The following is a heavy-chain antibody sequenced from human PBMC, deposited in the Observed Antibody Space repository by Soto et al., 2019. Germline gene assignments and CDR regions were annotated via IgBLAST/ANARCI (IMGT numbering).Heavy chain of an antibody. J-gene: IGHJ4*02. CDR3: ARDLEFRDGNISHLDY. V-gene: IGHV1-69*01. CDR1: GGTFNSHA. D-gene: IGHD3-10*01. Sequence: QVHLVQSGAEVKKPGSSVKVSCKASGGTFNSHAFNWVRQAPGHGLEWMGGIFPIFGTANYAQKFQGRVMITADDSTRTVYLELSSLRSEDTAVYYCARDLEFRDGNISHLDYWGQGTLVTVSS. CDR2: IFPIFGTA.